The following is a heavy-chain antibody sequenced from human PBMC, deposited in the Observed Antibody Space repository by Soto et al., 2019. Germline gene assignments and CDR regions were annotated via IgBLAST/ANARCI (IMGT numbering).Heavy chain of an antibody. J-gene: IGHJ4*02. CDR1: GGTFSSYA. D-gene: IGHD4-17*01. CDR2: IIPIFGTA. Sequence: QVQLVQSGAEVKKPGSSVKVSCKASGGTFSSYAISWVRQAPGQGLEWMGGIIPIFGTANYAQKFQGRVTITADESTSTAYMELGSLRSEDTAGYYCARDPDGNQNFDYWGQGTLVTGSS. V-gene: IGHV1-69*12. CDR3: ARDPDGNQNFDY.